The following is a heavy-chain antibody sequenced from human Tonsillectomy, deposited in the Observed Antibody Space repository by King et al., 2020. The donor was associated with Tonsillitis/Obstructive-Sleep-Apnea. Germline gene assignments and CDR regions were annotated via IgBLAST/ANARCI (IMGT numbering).Heavy chain of an antibody. CDR2: IIPIFGTA. CDR3: AGAFYDGSGYYYSYFDY. Sequence: QLVQSGAEVKKPGSSVKVSCKASGGTFSSFAIRWVRQAPGQGLEWMGGIIPIFGTAKYAQKFQGRVTITADESTSTAYMELSSLRSEDTAVYYCAGAFYDGSGYYYSYFDYWGQGTPVTVSS. V-gene: IGHV1-69*01. CDR1: GGTFSSFA. J-gene: IGHJ4*02. D-gene: IGHD3-22*01.